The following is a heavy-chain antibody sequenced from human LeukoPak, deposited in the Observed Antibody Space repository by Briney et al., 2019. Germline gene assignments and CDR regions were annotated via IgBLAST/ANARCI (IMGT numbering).Heavy chain of an antibody. CDR2: IFPGDSNT. V-gene: IGHV5-51*01. CDR3: ARLDGGNSGGGFDI. Sequence: GESLKISCKGSGYSFSTDWIGWVRQMPGKGLEWMGIIFPGDSNTKNSPSFQGQVTISADKSISTAYLQWSSLKASDTAMYYCARLDGGNSGGGFDIWGQGTMVTVS. D-gene: IGHD4-23*01. J-gene: IGHJ3*02. CDR1: GYSFSTDW.